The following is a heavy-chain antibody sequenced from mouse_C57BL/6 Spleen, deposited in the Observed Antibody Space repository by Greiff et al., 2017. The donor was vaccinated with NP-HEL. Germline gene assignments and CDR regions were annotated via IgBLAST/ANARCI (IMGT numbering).Heavy chain of an antibody. CDR1: GYTFTSYW. V-gene: IGHV1-52*01. CDR2: IDPSDSET. D-gene: IGHD2-4*01. Sequence: QVQLQQPGAELVRPGSSVKLSCKASGYTFTSYWMHWVKQRPIQGLEWIGNIDPSDSETHYNQKFKDKATLTVDKSSSTAYMQLSSLTSEDSAVYYCAREGLRQTPLAYWGQGTLVTVSA. CDR3: AREGLRQTPLAY. J-gene: IGHJ3*01.